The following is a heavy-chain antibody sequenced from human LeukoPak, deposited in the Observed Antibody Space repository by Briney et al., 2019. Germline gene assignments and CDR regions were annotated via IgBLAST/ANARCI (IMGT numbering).Heavy chain of an antibody. V-gene: IGHV4-4*07. D-gene: IGHD2-15*01. Sequence: SETLSFTCTVSGGSISSYYWTWIRQPAGKGLEWIGRIYTSGTTNYNPSLKSRVTMSVDTSKGQLSLKLTSVTAADTAVYYCALRGLYCSASTCGGALHIWGQGTMVTVSS. CDR1: GGSISSYY. CDR3: ALRGLYCSASTCGGALHI. CDR2: IYTSGTT. J-gene: IGHJ3*02.